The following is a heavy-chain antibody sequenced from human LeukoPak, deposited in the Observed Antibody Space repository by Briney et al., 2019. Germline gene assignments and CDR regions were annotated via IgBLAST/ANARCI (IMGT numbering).Heavy chain of an antibody. CDR1: GGTFSSYA. D-gene: IGHD2-2*01. CDR2: IIPIFGTA. J-gene: IGHJ4*02. CDR3: ASSLIVVVPAARGLGD. V-gene: IGHV1-69*01. Sequence: SVKVSCKASGGTFSSYAISWVRQAPGQGLEWMGGIIPIFGTANYAQKFQGRVTITADESTSTAYMELSRLRSEDTAVYYCASSLIVVVPAARGLGDWGQGTLVTVSS.